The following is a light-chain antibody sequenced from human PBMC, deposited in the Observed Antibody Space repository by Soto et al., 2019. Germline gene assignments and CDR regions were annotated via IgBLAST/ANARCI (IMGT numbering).Light chain of an antibody. CDR1: RSNMGRNT. V-gene: IGLV1-44*01. CDR2: SNH. CDR3: AAWDDSLNGVV. J-gene: IGLJ3*02. Sequence: QSVLTQPPSASGTPGQSVTISCSGSRSNMGRNTATWYQQLPGTAPKLLIYSNHQRPSGVPDRFSGSKSATSASLAISGLQSEDEADYYCAAWDDSLNGVVFGGGTKVTVL.